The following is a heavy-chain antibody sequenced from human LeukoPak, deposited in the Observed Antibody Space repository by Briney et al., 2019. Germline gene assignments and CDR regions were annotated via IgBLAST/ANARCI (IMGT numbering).Heavy chain of an antibody. CDR2: ISGSGGST. J-gene: IGHJ4*02. CDR1: GFTFSSYA. D-gene: IGHD3-10*01. V-gene: IGHV3-23*01. Sequence: GGSLRLSCAASGFTFSSYAMSWVRQAPGKGLEWVSAISGSGGSTYYADSVKGRFTISRDNSKNTLYLQMNSLRAEDTAVYYCAKATMVRGVPYYFDYWGQGTLVTVSS. CDR3: AKATMVRGVPYYFDY.